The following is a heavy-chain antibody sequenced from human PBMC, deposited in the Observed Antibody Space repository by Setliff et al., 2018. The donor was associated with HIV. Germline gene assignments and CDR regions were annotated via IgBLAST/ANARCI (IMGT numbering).Heavy chain of an antibody. Sequence: PSETLSLTCYVTDDPISSYYWSWVRQPAGKGLEWIGRLYVSGDTNYNPSLKSRVTMSLDTSKKHFSLNLKSVTAADTAVYYCALTGHRLLRGYTDVWGKGTKVTVS. CDR3: ALTGHRLLRGYTDV. CDR2: LYVSGDT. J-gene: IGHJ6*03. D-gene: IGHD2-15*01. V-gene: IGHV4-4*07. CDR1: DDPISSYY.